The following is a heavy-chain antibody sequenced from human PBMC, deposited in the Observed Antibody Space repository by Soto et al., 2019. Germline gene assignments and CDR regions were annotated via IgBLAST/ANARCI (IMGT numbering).Heavy chain of an antibody. D-gene: IGHD6-13*01. CDR2: ISYDGSNK. Sequence: QVQLVESGGGVVQPGRSLRLSCAASGFTFSSYGMHWVRQAPGKGLEWVAVISYDGSNKYYADSVKGRFTISRDNSKNTLYLQMNSLRAEDTAVYYCAKDSIAAAVPDYWGQGTLVTVSS. J-gene: IGHJ4*02. CDR1: GFTFSSYG. CDR3: AKDSIAAAVPDY. V-gene: IGHV3-30*18.